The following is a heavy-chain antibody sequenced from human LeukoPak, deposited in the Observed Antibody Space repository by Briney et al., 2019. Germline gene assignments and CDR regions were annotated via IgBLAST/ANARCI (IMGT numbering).Heavy chain of an antibody. D-gene: IGHD6-13*01. V-gene: IGHV4-34*01. Sequence: PSETLSLTCAVYGGSFSGYYWSWIRQPPGKGLEWIGYIYNSGNTNYNPSLKSRVTISVDTSKNQLSLKLSSVTAADTAVYYCARGRLGSWYFPAEYFQHWGQGTLVTVSS. CDR3: ARGRLGSWYFPAEYFQH. J-gene: IGHJ1*01. CDR2: IYNSGNT. CDR1: GGSFSGYY.